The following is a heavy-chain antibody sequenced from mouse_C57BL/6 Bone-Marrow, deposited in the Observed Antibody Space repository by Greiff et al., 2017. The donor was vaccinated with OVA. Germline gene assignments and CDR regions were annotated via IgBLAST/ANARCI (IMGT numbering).Heavy chain of an antibody. CDR3: ARHLGMDY. D-gene: IGHD4-1*01. CDR1: GFTFSDYY. V-gene: IGHV5-12*01. CDR2: ISNGGGST. J-gene: IGHJ4*01. Sequence: DVKLVESGGGLVQPGGSLKLSCAASGFTFSDYYMYWVRQTPEKRLEWDAYISNGGGSTYYPDTVKGRFTISRDNAKNTLYLQMSRLKSEDTAMYYCARHLGMDYWGQGTSVTVSS.